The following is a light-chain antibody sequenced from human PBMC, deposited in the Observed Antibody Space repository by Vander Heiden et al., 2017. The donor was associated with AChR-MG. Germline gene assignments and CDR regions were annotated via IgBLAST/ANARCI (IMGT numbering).Light chain of an antibody. J-gene: IGKJ1*01. CDR2: AAS. CDR3: QQSDSTPGT. Sequence: DIQMTQSPSSLSASVGDRVTITCRASQSISSYLNWYQQKPGKAPKLLIYAASSLQSGVTSRFSGSGSGTDFTLTISSLQPEDFATYYCQQSDSTPGTFGQGTKVEIK. V-gene: IGKV1-39*01. CDR1: QSISSY.